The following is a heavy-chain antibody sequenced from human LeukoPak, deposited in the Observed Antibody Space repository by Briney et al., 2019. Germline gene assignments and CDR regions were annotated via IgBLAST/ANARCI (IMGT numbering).Heavy chain of an antibody. V-gene: IGHV5-51*01. J-gene: IGHJ5*02. D-gene: IGHD1-1*01. CDR3: ARSQGTGTLRGNWFDP. CDR1: GYGFTSYW. Sequence: GESLKISCKGSGYGFTSYWIGWVRQMPGKGLEWMGIIYPGDSDTRYSPSFQGQVTISADKSISTAYLQWSSLKASDTAMYYCARSQGTGTLRGNWFDPWGQGTLVTVSS. CDR2: IYPGDSDT.